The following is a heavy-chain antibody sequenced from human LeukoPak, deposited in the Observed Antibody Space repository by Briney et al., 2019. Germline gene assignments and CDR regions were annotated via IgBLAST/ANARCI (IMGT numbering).Heavy chain of an antibody. CDR2: FDPEDGET. CDR1: GYTLTELS. Sequence: ASVKVSCKVSGYTLTELSMHWVRQAPGKGLEWMGGFDPEDGETIYAQKFQGGVTMTEDTSTDTAYMELSSLRSEDTAVYYCATGTHPLFVAAFDIWGQGTMVTVSS. V-gene: IGHV1-24*01. CDR3: ATGTHPLFVAAFDI. D-gene: IGHD2-21*01. J-gene: IGHJ3*02.